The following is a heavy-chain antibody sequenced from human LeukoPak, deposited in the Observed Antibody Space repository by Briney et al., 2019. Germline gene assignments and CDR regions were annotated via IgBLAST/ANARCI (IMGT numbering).Heavy chain of an antibody. V-gene: IGHV3-21*01. Sequence: GGPLRLSCAASGFTFSSYSMNWLRAAPGKRLEGVSFISNSSSYIFYADSVKGRITISRENAKNAVYLQMNSLRAEDSAVYCCARGGARVVYWGRGTLVTVS. CDR3: ARGGARVVY. CDR1: GFTFSSYS. CDR2: ISNSSSYI. D-gene: IGHD3-16*01. J-gene: IGHJ4*02.